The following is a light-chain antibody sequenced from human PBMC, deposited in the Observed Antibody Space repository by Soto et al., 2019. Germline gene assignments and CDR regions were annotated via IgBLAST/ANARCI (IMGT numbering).Light chain of an antibody. Sequence: IQLTQSPSSLSASVGDRVTITCRASQGISSYLAWYQQKPGKAPKLLIYAASTLQSAVPSRFSGSGSGTDFTLTISSRQPEDFATYYCQQLNSYPPTFGQGTKVEIK. CDR2: AAS. CDR3: QQLNSYPPT. J-gene: IGKJ1*01. CDR1: QGISSY. V-gene: IGKV1-9*01.